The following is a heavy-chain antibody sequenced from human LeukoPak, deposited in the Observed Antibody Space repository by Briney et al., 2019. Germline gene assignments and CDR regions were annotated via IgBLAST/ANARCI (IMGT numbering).Heavy chain of an antibody. V-gene: IGHV3-30*02. Sequence: GGSLRLSCAASGFTFSSYGMLWVRQAPGKGLEWVAFIQYDGSKKYYADSVKGRFTVSRDNSKKTLYLQMNSLRAEDTAVYYCAKDRQQLVVNYYYYMDVWGKGTTVTVSS. CDR3: AKDRQQLVVNYYYYMDV. J-gene: IGHJ6*03. D-gene: IGHD6-13*01. CDR1: GFTFSSYG. CDR2: IQYDGSKK.